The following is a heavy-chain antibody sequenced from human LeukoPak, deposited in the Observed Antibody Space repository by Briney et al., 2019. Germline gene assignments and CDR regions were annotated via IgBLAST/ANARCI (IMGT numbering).Heavy chain of an antibody. Sequence: TGGSLRLSCAASGFTFSNYGMTWVRQAPGKGLEWVSAISGSGGRAYYADSVKGRFTISRDNSKNTLYLQMNSLRAEDTAVYYCAGREYYYDSSGYYSDYWGQGTLVTVSS. D-gene: IGHD3-22*01. V-gene: IGHV3-23*01. CDR3: AGREYYYDSSGYYSDY. J-gene: IGHJ4*02. CDR1: GFTFSNYG. CDR2: ISGSGGRA.